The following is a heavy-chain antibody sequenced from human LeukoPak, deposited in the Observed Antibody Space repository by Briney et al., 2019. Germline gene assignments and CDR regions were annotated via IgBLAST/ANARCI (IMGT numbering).Heavy chain of an antibody. CDR2: IYTSGST. J-gene: IGHJ3*02. CDR1: GGSISSGSYY. V-gene: IGHV4-61*02. D-gene: IGHD1-26*01. CDR3: ARALVGATGAFDI. Sequence: SQTLSLTCTVSGGSISSGSYYWSWIRQPAGKGLAWIGRIYTSGSTNYNPSLKSRVTISVDTSKNHFSLKLSSVTAADTAVYYCARALVGATGAFDIWGQGTMVTVSS.